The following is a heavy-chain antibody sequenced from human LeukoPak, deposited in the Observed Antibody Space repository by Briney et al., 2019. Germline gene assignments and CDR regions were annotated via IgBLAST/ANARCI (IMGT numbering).Heavy chain of an antibody. Sequence: SETLSLTCTVSGGSISSSSYYRGWIRQPPGKGLEWIGSIYYSGSTYYNPSLKSRVTISVDTSKNQFSLKLSSVTAADTAVYYCARVAGGELRDEAFDIWGQGTMVTVSS. CDR3: ARVAGGELRDEAFDI. CDR1: GGSISSSSYY. D-gene: IGHD3-16*01. J-gene: IGHJ3*02. CDR2: IYYSGST. V-gene: IGHV4-39*07.